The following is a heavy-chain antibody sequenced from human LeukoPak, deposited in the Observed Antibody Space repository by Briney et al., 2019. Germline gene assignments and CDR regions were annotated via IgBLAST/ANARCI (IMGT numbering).Heavy chain of an antibody. V-gene: IGHV3-33*01. D-gene: IGHD3-3*01. J-gene: IGHJ4*02. CDR1: GFTFSSYG. Sequence: GGSLRLSCAASGFTFSSYGMPWVRQAPGKGLEWVAVIWYDGSNKYYADSVKGRFTISRGNSKNTLYLQMNSLRAEDTAVYYCARGRFLEWFSDYWGQGTLVTVSS. CDR2: IWYDGSNK. CDR3: ARGRFLEWFSDY.